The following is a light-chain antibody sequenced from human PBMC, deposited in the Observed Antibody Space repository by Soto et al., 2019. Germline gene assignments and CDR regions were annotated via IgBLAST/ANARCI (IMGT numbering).Light chain of an antibody. Sequence: DIQMTQSQSSLSASVGDRVSITCRASQSISSYLNWYQPKPGKVPKLLIYASSSLQSGVPSRFSGSGSGTDFTLTISSLQPEDFATYYCQQSSSTPSITFGQGTRLEIK. V-gene: IGKV1-39*01. CDR1: QSISSY. J-gene: IGKJ5*01. CDR2: ASS. CDR3: QQSSSTPSIT.